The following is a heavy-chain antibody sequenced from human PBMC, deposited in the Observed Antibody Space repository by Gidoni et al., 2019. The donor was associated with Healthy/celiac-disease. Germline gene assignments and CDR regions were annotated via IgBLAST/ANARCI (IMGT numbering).Heavy chain of an antibody. CDR3: TTGAHYYYDSSGYLLGAFDI. J-gene: IGHJ3*02. D-gene: IGHD3-22*01. Sequence: EVQLVESGGGLVKPGGSLRLSCAASGFTFSNAWVNWVRQAPGTGLEWGGRIKSKTDGGTTDYAAPVKGRFTISRDDSKNRLYLQMNSLKTDDTAGYYCTTGAHYYYDSSGYLLGAFDIWGQGTMVTVSS. CDR2: IKSKTDGGTT. CDR1: GFTFSNAW. V-gene: IGHV3-15*07.